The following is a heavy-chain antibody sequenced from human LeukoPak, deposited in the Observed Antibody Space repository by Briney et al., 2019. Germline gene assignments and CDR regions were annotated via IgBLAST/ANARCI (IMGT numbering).Heavy chain of an antibody. Sequence: GGSLRLSCAASGFTFSSYAMSWVRQAPGKGLEWVSAISGSGGSTYYADSVKGRFTISRDNSKNTLYLQMNSLRAEDTAVYYCARDPHYYDSSGYYRYSLDYWGQGTLVTVSS. CDR2: ISGSGGST. D-gene: IGHD3-22*01. CDR3: ARDPHYYDSSGYYRYSLDY. V-gene: IGHV3-23*01. CDR1: GFTFSSYA. J-gene: IGHJ4*02.